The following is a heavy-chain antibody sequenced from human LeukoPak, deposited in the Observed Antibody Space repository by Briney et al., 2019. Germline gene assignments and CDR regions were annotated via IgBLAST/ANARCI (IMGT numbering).Heavy chain of an antibody. CDR3: ARDRAMADY. CDR1: GGSISSSSYY. Sequence: PSETLSLTCTVSGGSISSSSYYWGWIRQPPGKGLEWIGSIYYSGSTYYNPSLKGRVTISVDTSKNQFSLKLSSVTAADTAVYYCARDRAMADYWGQGTLVTVSS. V-gene: IGHV4-39*02. D-gene: IGHD5-18*01. J-gene: IGHJ4*02. CDR2: IYYSGST.